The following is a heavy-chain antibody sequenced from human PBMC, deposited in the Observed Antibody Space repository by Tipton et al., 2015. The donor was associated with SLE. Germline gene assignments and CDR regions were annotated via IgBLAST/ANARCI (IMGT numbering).Heavy chain of an antibody. D-gene: IGHD1-26*01. J-gene: IGHJ4*02. CDR2: INPNNGDT. V-gene: IGHV1-2*06. CDR3: ARDLGGRLDY. Sequence: QLVQSGPEVKKPGASVKVSCKASAYIFTGYYFHWVRQAPGQGLEWMGRINPNNGDTIYAQKFQGRVTLTRDTSISTAYMDLSTLRSDDTAVYYCARDLGGRLDYWGQGILVTVSS. CDR1: AYIFTGYY.